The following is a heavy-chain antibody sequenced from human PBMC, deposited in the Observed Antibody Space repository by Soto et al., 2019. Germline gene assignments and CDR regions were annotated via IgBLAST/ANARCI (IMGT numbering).Heavy chain of an antibody. J-gene: IGHJ4*02. CDR3: ARAINYFDRSGADY. V-gene: IGHV4-30-4*01. CDR2: IYYSGRT. CDR1: GGLIAHSDFY. Sequence: PSETLSLTCTVSGGLIAHSDFYWSWIRQPPGKALEWIGHIYYSGRTYYNPSLKSRLTLSVDTSKNQFSLELSSVTAADTAVYYCARAINYFDRSGADYWGQGIRVTVSS. D-gene: IGHD3-22*01.